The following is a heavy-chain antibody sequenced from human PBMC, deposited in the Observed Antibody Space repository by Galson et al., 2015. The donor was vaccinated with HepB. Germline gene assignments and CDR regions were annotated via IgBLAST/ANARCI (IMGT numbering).Heavy chain of an antibody. D-gene: IGHD3-10*01. J-gene: IGHJ5*02. CDR2: ISGSGGST. CDR3: AKDTSYYGSGSYHH. CDR1: GFSFSDSA. V-gene: IGHV3-23*01. Sequence: SLRLSCAASGFSFSDSAMTWVRQAPGKGLEWVSGISGSGGSTYYEDSMKGRVTISRDNSKNTLYLQIKSLRGEDTAIYYCAKDTSYYGSGSYHHWGQGTLVTVSS.